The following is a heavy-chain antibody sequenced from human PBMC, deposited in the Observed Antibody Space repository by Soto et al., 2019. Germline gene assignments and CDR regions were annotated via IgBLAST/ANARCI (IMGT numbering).Heavy chain of an antibody. D-gene: IGHD6-13*01. CDR1: GFTFSSYD. V-gene: IGHV3-13*01. CDR3: ASGGWGSSWYEGGSRIDY. CDR2: IGAAGDT. Sequence: EVQLVESGGGLVQPGGSLRLSCAASGFTFSSYDMHWVRQVTGKGLEWVSAIGAAGDTYYPDSVKGRFTISRENSKNYLYLKMNSLRAEATAVYYCASGGWGSSWYEGGSRIDYWGQGTLVTVSS. J-gene: IGHJ4*02.